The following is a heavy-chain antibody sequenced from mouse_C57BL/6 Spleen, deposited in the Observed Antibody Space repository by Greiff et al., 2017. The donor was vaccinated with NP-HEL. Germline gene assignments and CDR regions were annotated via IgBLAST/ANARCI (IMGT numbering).Heavy chain of an antibody. D-gene: IGHD1-1*01. Sequence: VQLQQSGPELVKPGASVKISCKASGYTFTDYYMNWVKQSHGKSLEWIGDINPNNGGTSYNQKFKGKATLTVDKASSTAYMELRSLTSYDSAVYYCARDGSSSYFDYWGQGTTLTVSS. J-gene: IGHJ2*01. V-gene: IGHV1-26*01. CDR2: INPNNGGT. CDR3: ARDGSSSYFDY. CDR1: GYTFTDYY.